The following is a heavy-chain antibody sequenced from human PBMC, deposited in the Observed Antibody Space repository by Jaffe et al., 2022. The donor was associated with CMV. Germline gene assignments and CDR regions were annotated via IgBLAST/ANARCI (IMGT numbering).Heavy chain of an antibody. Sequence: QVQLVESGGGVVQPGRSLRLSCAASGFTFSSYGMHWVRQAPGKGLEWVAVIWYDGSNKYYADSVKGRFTISRDNSKNTLYLQMNSLRAEDTAVYYCARANSNYRFISGWFDPWGQGTLVTVSS. V-gene: IGHV3-33*08. CDR1: GFTFSSYG. J-gene: IGHJ5*02. CDR2: IWYDGSNK. D-gene: IGHD4-4*01. CDR3: ARANSNYRFISGWFDP.